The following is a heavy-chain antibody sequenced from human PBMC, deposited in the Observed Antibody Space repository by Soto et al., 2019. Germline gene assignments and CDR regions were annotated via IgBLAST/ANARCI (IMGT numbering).Heavy chain of an antibody. CDR3: APDCSGGSCLFFVDY. CDR2: ISSSSSYI. V-gene: IGHV3-21*01. D-gene: IGHD2-15*01. Sequence: EVQLVESGGGLVKPGGSLRLSCAASGFTFSSYSMNWVRQAPGKGLEWVSSISSSSSYIYYADSVKGRFTISRDNAKNSLYLQMNSLRAEDTAVYYCAPDCSGGSCLFFVDYWGQGTLVTVSS. CDR1: GFTFSSYS. J-gene: IGHJ4*02.